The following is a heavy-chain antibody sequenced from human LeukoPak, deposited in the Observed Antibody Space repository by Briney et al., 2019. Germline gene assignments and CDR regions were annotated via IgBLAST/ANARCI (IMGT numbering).Heavy chain of an antibody. V-gene: IGHV4-4*07. CDR2: VYTSGST. CDR3: ARGPCSSTSCPSRGAFDI. D-gene: IGHD2-2*01. Sequence: PSETLSLTCTVSGGSISSYYWSWIRQPAGKGLEWIGRVYTSGSTNYNPSLKSRVAISVDTSKNQFSLKLSSVTAADTAVYYCARGPCSSTSCPSRGAFDIWGQGTMVTVSS. CDR1: GGSISSYY. J-gene: IGHJ3*02.